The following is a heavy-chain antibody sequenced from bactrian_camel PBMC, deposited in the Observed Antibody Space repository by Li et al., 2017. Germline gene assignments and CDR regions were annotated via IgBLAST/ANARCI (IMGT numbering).Heavy chain of an antibody. CDR1: GLDYSRYS. J-gene: IGHJ4*01. CDR2: ITDVGRT. V-gene: IGHV3S42*01. Sequence: VQLVESGGGSVQAGGSLRLSCSGSGLDYSRYSLGWFRQTPGNEREGVAGITDVGRTSYADSVKGRFTISKDNAKFTLYLQMNSLKPDDTAMYFCAARWMWIDSCHRIQEEFAYWGQGTQVTVS. CDR3: AARWMWIDSCHRIQEEFAY. D-gene: IGHD1*01.